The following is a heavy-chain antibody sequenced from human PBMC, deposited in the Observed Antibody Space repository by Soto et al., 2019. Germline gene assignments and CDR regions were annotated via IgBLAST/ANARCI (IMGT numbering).Heavy chain of an antibody. CDR3: ARESRFLEWLSLNWFDP. D-gene: IGHD3-3*01. CDR1: GFTFGAYV. J-gene: IGHJ5*02. V-gene: IGHV3-30-3*01. CDR2: ISYDGNNK. Sequence: PGGSLRLSCAASGFTFGAYVMHWVRQAPGKGLEWVAHISYDGNNKYYADPVKGRFTISRDNFKNTLYLQMSSLRDEDTAVYYCARESRFLEWLSLNWFDPWGQGTLVTVSS.